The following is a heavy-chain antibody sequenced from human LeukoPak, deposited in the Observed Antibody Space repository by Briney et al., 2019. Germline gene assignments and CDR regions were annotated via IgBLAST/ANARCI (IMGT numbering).Heavy chain of an antibody. J-gene: IGHJ6*02. CDR2: IYHSGST. Sequence: TSETLSLTCAVSGGSISSSNWWSWVRQPPGKGLEWIGEIYHSGSTNYNPSLKSRVTISVDKSKNQFSLKLSSVTAADTAVYYCAKGIVGAFHGMDVWGQRTTVTVSS. V-gene: IGHV4-4*02. CDR3: AKGIVGAFHGMDV. D-gene: IGHD1-26*01. CDR1: GGSISSSNW.